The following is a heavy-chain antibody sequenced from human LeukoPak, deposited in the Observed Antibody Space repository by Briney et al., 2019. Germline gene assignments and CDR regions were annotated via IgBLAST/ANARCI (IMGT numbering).Heavy chain of an antibody. CDR1: GFTFSNYW. CDR3: ARGMTEGGFDF. D-gene: IGHD2-21*02. CDR2: INSDGSGT. Sequence: GGSLRLSCAASGFTFSNYWMHWVPQAPGKCLVWFLRINSDGSGTTYADSVKGRFTISRDNAKNSLYLQLNGLGAEDTAIYYCARGMTEGGFDFWGPGTLVTVSS. V-gene: IGHV3-74*01. J-gene: IGHJ4*02.